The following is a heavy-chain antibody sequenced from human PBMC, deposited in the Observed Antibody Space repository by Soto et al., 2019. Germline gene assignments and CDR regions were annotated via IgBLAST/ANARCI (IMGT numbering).Heavy chain of an antibody. CDR2: MNPNSGNT. Sequence: ASVKVSCKASGYTFTSYDINWVRQATGQGLEWMGWMNPNSGNTGYAQKFQGRVTMTRNTSISTAYMELSSLRSEDTAVYYCARGEVAGPICYYYYGMDVWGQGTTVTVSS. CDR1: GYTFTSYD. V-gene: IGHV1-8*01. J-gene: IGHJ6*02. D-gene: IGHD6-19*01. CDR3: ARGEVAGPICYYYYGMDV.